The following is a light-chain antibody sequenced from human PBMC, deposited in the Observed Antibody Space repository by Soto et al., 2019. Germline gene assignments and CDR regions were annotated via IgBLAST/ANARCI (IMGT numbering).Light chain of an antibody. CDR3: QQYGSSPIT. V-gene: IGKV3-20*01. Sequence: SPGTLSLSPGERATLPCRASQSVINDYLAWYQQKPGQAPRLLIYGASSRASGFPDMFSGSGSGTDFTLTISILEPEDFTVYYCQQYGSSPITFGQWTRLEIK. J-gene: IGKJ5*01. CDR1: QSVINDY. CDR2: GAS.